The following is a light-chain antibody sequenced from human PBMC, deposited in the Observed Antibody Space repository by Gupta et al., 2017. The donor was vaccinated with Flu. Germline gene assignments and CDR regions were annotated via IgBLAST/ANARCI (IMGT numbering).Light chain of an antibody. CDR3: MQWKCCPCA. Sequence: VTLGKPAPISCSTSHRRGHSDGNQYLYWFQQRPGQSPRRLIYKDSNRDSGVPDSFSGSGSGTEFTLKISRGEADDVGVYYCMQWKCCPCAFGQGTKLEI. V-gene: IGKV2-30*02. J-gene: IGKJ2*02. CDR2: KDS. CDR1: HRRGHSDGNQY.